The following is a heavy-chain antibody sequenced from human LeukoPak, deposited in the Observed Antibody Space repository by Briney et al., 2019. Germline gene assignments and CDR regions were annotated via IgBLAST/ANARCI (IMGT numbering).Heavy chain of an antibody. D-gene: IGHD3-3*01. CDR3: AAGFYFGDY. CDR1: GFTFKTYG. Sequence: PGGSLRLSCVASGFTFKTYGMSWVRQAPGKGLEWVSTLSGSDGSTYYADSVKGRFTIFRDNSKSTLYLQMNSLRAEDTAVYYCAAGFYFGDYWGQGTLVTVSS. V-gene: IGHV3-23*01. J-gene: IGHJ4*02. CDR2: LSGSDGST.